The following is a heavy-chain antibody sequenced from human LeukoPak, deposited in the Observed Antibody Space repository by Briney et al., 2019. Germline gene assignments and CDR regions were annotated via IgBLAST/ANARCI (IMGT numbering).Heavy chain of an antibody. Sequence: SETLSLTCTVSGGSISSSSYYWGWIRQPPGKGLEWIGSIYYSGSTNYNPSLKSRVTMSVDTSKNQFSLKLSSVTAADTAVYYCARVAAAGWGYYYYMDVWGKGTTVTISS. D-gene: IGHD6-13*01. CDR1: GGSISSSSYY. J-gene: IGHJ6*03. V-gene: IGHV4-39*07. CDR2: IYYSGST. CDR3: ARVAAAGWGYYYYMDV.